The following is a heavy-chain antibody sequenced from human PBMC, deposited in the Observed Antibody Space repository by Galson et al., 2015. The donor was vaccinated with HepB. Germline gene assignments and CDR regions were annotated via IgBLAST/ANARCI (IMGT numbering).Heavy chain of an antibody. J-gene: IGHJ4*02. V-gene: IGHV1-18*04. CDR2: ISAYNGNT. CDR3: ARDRYCDIWTGYYIRLDY. CDR1: GYTFTSYG. D-gene: IGHD3-9*01. Sequence: SVKVSCKASGYTFTSYGISWVRQAPGQGLEWMGWISAYNGNTNYAQKLQGRVTMTTDTSTSTAYMELRSLRSDDTAMYYCARDRYCDIWTGYYIRLDYWGQGTLVTVSS.